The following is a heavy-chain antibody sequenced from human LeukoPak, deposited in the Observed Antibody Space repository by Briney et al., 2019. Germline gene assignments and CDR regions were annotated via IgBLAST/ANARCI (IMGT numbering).Heavy chain of an antibody. CDR2: IKHDGSEKQDGSEK. V-gene: IGHV3-7*03. CDR3: AKDRAITMVRGVITDAFDI. Sequence: GGSLRLSCAASGFTFSQYWMSWVRQAPGKGLEWVANIKHDGSEKQDGSEKNYVDSVKGRFTISRDNSKNTLYLQMNSLRAEDTAVYYCAKDRAITMVRGVITDAFDIWGQGTMVTVSS. CDR1: GFTFSQYW. J-gene: IGHJ3*02. D-gene: IGHD3-10*01.